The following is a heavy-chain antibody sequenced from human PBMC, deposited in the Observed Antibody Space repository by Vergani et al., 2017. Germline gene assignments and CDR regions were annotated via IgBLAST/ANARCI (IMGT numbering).Heavy chain of an antibody. CDR1: GFTFSSYS. CDR3: ARTYDFWSGYYTAREYYYGMDV. V-gene: IGHV3-23*04. Sequence: EVQLVESGGGLVKPGGSLRLSCAASGFTFSSYSMNWVRQAPGKGLEWVSAISGSGGSTYYADSVKGRFTISRDNSKNTLYLQMNSLRAEDTAVYYCARTYDFWSGYYTAREYYYGMDVWGQGTTVTVSS. D-gene: IGHD3-3*01. CDR2: ISGSGGST. J-gene: IGHJ6*02.